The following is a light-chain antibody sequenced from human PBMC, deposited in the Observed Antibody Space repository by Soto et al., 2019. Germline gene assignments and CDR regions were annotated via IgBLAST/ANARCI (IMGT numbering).Light chain of an antibody. CDR1: QSVSSSY. Sequence: EIVLTQSPGTLSLSPGERATLSCRASQSVSSSYLAWYQQKPGQAPRLLIYGASSRATGIPDRFSCSGSGTDFTLTISRLEPEDFAVYYCQHYDSSLTFGGRTKVEIK. V-gene: IGKV3-20*01. CDR2: GAS. CDR3: QHYDSSLT. J-gene: IGKJ4*01.